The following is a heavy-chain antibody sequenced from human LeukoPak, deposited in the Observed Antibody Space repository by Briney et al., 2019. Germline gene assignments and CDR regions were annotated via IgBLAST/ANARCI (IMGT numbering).Heavy chain of an antibody. D-gene: IGHD1-26*01. V-gene: IGHV3-64*01. J-gene: IGHJ4*02. CDR1: GFTFSSYA. CDR3: AKSGMGASDY. Sequence: GGSLRLSCAASGFTFSSYAMHWVRQAPGKGLEYVSAISSNGGSTYYANSVKGRFTISRDNSKNTLYLQMGSLRAEDMAVYYCAKSGMGASDYWGQGTLVTVSS. CDR2: ISSNGGST.